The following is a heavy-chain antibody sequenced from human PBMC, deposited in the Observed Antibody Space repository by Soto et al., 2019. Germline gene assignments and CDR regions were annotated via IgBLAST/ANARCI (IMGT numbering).Heavy chain of an antibody. CDR1: EFTFSGSA. CDR3: TRLVAATPSPTTEIDY. V-gene: IGHV3-73*01. CDR2: IRSKANSYAT. D-gene: IGHD6-13*01. Sequence: GGSLRLSCAASEFTFSGSAMHWVRQASGKGLEWVGRIRSKANSYATAYAASVKGRFTISRDDSKNTAYLQMNSLKTEDTAVYYCTRLVAATPSPTTEIDYWGQGTLDTVSS. J-gene: IGHJ4*02.